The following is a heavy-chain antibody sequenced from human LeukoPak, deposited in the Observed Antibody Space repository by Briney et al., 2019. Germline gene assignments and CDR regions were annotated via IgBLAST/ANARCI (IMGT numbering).Heavy chain of an antibody. CDR2: ITTSGRTI. D-gene: IGHD4-17*01. Sequence: PGGSLRLSCAASGFTFSSYEMNSVRQAPGKGLEWVSYITTSGRTIYYADSVKGRFTISRDNAKNSLYLQMNSLRAEDTAVYYCARGEDYGTNSFDYWGQGTLVTVSS. J-gene: IGHJ4*02. V-gene: IGHV3-48*03. CDR1: GFTFSSYE. CDR3: ARGEDYGTNSFDY.